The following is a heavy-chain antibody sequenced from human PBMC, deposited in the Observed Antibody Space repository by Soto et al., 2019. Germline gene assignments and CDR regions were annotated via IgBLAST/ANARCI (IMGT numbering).Heavy chain of an antibody. J-gene: IGHJ4*02. Sequence: QVQLVQSGAEVEKPGAAVKVSCNASGYTFTSYAMHWVRQAPGQRLEWMGGINAGNGNTKYSQKFQGRVTITRDTSASTAYMELSRLRSEETAVYYCARDLGGWTDYWGQGTLVTVSS. V-gene: IGHV1-3*01. CDR2: INAGNGNT. CDR1: GYTFTSYA. CDR3: ARDLGGWTDY. D-gene: IGHD2-15*01.